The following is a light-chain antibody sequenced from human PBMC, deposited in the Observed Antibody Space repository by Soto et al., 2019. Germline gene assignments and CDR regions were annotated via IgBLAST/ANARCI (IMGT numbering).Light chain of an antibody. CDR1: QDIHNY. Sequence: AVLLTQSPSSFSASTGDRATITCRASQDIHNYLAWYQQVPGKAPKLLLYAASILQTGVPSRFSGSGSGTDFTLTIDGLQSEDFATYFCHHSYNYPWTFGQGTTVE. V-gene: IGKV1-8*01. CDR3: HHSYNYPWT. J-gene: IGKJ1*01. CDR2: AAS.